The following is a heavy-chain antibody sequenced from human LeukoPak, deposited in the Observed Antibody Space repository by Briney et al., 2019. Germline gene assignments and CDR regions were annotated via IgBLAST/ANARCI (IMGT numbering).Heavy chain of an antibody. V-gene: IGHV4-34*01. Sequence: SETLSLTCAVYGGSFSGYYWIWIRQPPGKGLEWIGEVNHSGSTNYNPSLKSRVTISVDTSKNQFSLKLSSVTAADTAVYYCASLRVVPAAMGTFDYWGQGTLVTVSS. CDR1: GGSFSGYY. CDR3: ASLRVVPAAMGTFDY. D-gene: IGHD2-2*01. J-gene: IGHJ4*02. CDR2: VNHSGST.